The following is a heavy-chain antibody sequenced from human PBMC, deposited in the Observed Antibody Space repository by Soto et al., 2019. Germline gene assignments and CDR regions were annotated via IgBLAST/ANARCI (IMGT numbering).Heavy chain of an antibody. V-gene: IGHV4-4*07. CDR3: ARGGMSAVAGSGYYYYGMDV. CDR2: IYTSGST. J-gene: IGHJ6*02. Sequence: SETLSLTCTVSGGSISSYYWSWIRQPAGKGLEWIGRIYTSGSTNYNPSLKSRVTMSVDTSKNQFSLKLSSVTAADTAVYYCARGGMSAVAGSGYYYYGMDVWGQGTMVTVSS. CDR1: GGSISSYY. D-gene: IGHD6-19*01.